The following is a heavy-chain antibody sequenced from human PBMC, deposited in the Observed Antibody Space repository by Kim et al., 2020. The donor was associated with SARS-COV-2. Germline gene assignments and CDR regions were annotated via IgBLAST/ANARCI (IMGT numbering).Heavy chain of an antibody. D-gene: IGHD3-22*01. Sequence: SVKVSCKASGFTFTSSAMQWVRQARGQRLEWIGWIVVGSGNTNYAQKFQERVTITRDMSTSTAYMELSSLRSEDTAVYYCAATNYYDSSGPDYWGQGTLVTVSS. CDR2: IVVGSGNT. V-gene: IGHV1-58*02. CDR1: GFTFTSSA. J-gene: IGHJ4*02. CDR3: AATNYYDSSGPDY.